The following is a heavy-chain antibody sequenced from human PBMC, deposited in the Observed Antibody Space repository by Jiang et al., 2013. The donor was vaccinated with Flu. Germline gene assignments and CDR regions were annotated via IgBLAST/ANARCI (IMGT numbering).Heavy chain of an antibody. CDR2: IYYSGST. D-gene: IGHD2-2*01. J-gene: IGHJ4*02. V-gene: IGHV4-61*01. CDR1: GGSVSSGSYY. Sequence: TLSLTCTVSGGSVSSGSYYWSWIRQPPGKGLEWIGYIYYSGSTNYNPSLKSRVTISVDTSKNQFSLKLSSVTAADTAVYYCAREGIVPAARPIDYWGQGTLVTVSS. CDR3: AREGIVPAARPIDY.